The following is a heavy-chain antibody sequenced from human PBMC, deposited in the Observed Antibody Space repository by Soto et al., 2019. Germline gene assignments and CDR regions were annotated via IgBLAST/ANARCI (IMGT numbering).Heavy chain of an antibody. J-gene: IGHJ4*02. CDR2: ISSSSSYI. V-gene: IGHV3-21*01. Sequence: GGSLRLSCAASGFTFSSYSMNWVRQAPGKGLEWVSSISSSSSYIYYADSVKGRFTISRDNAKNSLYLQMNSLRAEDTAVYYCARSIVLMADLDYWGQGTLVTVSS. CDR1: GFTFSSYS. D-gene: IGHD2-8*01. CDR3: ARSIVLMADLDY.